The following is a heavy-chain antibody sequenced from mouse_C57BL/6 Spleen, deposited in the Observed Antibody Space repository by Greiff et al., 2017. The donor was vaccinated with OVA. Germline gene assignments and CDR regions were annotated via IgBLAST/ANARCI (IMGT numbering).Heavy chain of an antibody. V-gene: IGHV1-59*01. CDR1: GYTFTSYW. CDR3: ARNSLITTVVARGYWYFDV. J-gene: IGHJ1*03. D-gene: IGHD1-1*01. Sequence: VQLQQPGAELVRPGTSVKLSCKASGYTFTSYWMHWVKQRPGQGLEWIGVIDPSDSYTNYTQKFKGKATLTVDTSSSTAYMQLSSLTSEDSAVYYCARNSLITTVVARGYWYFDVWGTGTTVTVSS. CDR2: IDPSDSYT.